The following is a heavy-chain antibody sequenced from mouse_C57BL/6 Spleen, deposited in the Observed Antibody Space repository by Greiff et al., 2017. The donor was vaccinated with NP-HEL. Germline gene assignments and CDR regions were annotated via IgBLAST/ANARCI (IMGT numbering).Heavy chain of an antibody. Sequence: VQLQQSGPVLVKPGASVKMSCKASGYTFTDYYMNWVKQSHGKSLEWIGVINPYNGGTSYNQKFKGKATLTVDKSSSTAYMELNSLTSEDSAVYYCARERPITTVVATDYWGQGTTLTVSS. CDR1: GYTFTDYY. CDR2: INPYNGGT. CDR3: ARERPITTVVATDY. V-gene: IGHV1-19*01. J-gene: IGHJ2*01. D-gene: IGHD1-1*01.